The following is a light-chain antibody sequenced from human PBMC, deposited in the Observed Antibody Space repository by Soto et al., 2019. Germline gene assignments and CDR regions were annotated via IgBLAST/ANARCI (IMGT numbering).Light chain of an antibody. CDR3: SSFTTTSTVL. CDR1: TSDVGAYNY. V-gene: IGLV2-14*01. Sequence: QSVLTQPASVSGSVGQSITISCTGATSDVGAYNYVSWYQHHPGKDPKVVIFEVTKRPSGVSSRFSGSKSGNTASLTVSGLQAEDERDYYCSSFTTTSTVLFGGGTKLTV. CDR2: EVT. J-gene: IGLJ2*01.